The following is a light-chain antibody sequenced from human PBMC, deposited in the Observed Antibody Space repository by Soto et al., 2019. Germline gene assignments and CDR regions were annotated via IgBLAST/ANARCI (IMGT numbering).Light chain of an antibody. V-gene: IGKV1-39*01. CDR3: QESYTRA. Sequence: DIQMTQSPSSLSAPVGDRVTITCRASQNVRNYLNWYQKKSGEAPNLLIFAASTLQSGVPSRFSGSGAETEFTLTISSLQPEDFATYYCQESYTRAFGQGTVVEI. J-gene: IGKJ1*01. CDR1: QNVRNY. CDR2: AAS.